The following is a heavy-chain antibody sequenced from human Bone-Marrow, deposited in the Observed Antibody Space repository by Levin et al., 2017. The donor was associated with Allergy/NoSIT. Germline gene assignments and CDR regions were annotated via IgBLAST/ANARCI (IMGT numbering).Heavy chain of an antibody. CDR1: GYTFTGYY. V-gene: IGHV1-2*02. CDR2: INPNSGGT. Sequence: GESLKISCKASGYTFTGYYMHWVRQAPGQGLEWMGWINPNSGGTNYAQKFQGRVTMTRDTSISTAYMELSRLRSDDTAVYYCATYSLYCSSTSCYDGFDYWGQGTLVTVSS. CDR3: ATYSLYCSSTSCYDGFDY. J-gene: IGHJ4*02. D-gene: IGHD2-2*01.